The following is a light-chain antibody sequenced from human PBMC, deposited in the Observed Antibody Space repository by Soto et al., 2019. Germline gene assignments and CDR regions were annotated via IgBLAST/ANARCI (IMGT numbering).Light chain of an antibody. J-gene: IGKJ1*01. Sequence: DIHMTQSPSSLSASVGARVTIPXRASWDIYRWFAWHQQQQGXPPNXXXDYXSSLQRGGPSRLSGSGSATDFTFTISSLQPEYFANYYFQQGSTVTWTFGQGTKVDIK. V-gene: IGKV1-12*01. CDR3: QQGSTVTWT. CDR1: WDIYRW. CDR2: YXS.